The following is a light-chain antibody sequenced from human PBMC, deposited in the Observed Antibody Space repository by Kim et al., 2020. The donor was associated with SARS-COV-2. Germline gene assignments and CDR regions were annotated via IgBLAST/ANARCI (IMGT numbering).Light chain of an antibody. J-gene: IGLJ2*01. CDR3: QAWDSSFEV. Sequence: SYELTQPPSVSVSPGQTASITCSGDKLGDKYACWYQQKPGQSPVLVIYQDSKRPSGIPERFSGSNSGNTDTLTISGTQAMDAADYYCQAWDSSFEVFGGG. CDR1: KLGDKY. CDR2: QDS. V-gene: IGLV3-1*01.